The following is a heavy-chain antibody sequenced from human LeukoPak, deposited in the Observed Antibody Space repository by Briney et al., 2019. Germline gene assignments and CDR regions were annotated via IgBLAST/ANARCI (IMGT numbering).Heavy chain of an antibody. Sequence: PGGSLRLSCAASGFTFSSYWMSWVHQAPGKGLEWVANIKQDGSEKYYVDSVKGRFTISRDNAKNSLYLQMNSLRAEDTAVYYCASLHKYYYDSSGYSFGAFDIWGQGTMVTVSS. J-gene: IGHJ3*02. CDR1: GFTFSSYW. CDR2: IKQDGSEK. V-gene: IGHV3-7*01. D-gene: IGHD3-22*01. CDR3: ASLHKYYYDSSGYSFGAFDI.